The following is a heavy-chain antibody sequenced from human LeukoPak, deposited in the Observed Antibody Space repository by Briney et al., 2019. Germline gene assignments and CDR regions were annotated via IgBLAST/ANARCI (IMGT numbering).Heavy chain of an antibody. V-gene: IGHV3-23*01. J-gene: IGHJ4*02. D-gene: IGHD2-21*01. CDR3: AKDRVVIMPASLNY. Sequence: SNNGGYTYYADSVQGRFTISRDNSKNTLYLQMNSLRAEDTAVYYCAKDRVVIMPASLNYWGQGTLVTVSS. CDR2: SNNGGYT.